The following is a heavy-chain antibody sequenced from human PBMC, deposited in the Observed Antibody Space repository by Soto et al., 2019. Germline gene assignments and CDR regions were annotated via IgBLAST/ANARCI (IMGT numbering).Heavy chain of an antibody. D-gene: IGHD2-2*01. J-gene: IGHJ4*02. CDR2: ISYDGSNK. Sequence: GGSLRLSCAASGFTFSSYAMHWVRQAPGKGLEWVAVISYDGSNKYYADSVKGRFTISRDNAKNSLYLQMNSLRAEDTALYYCAKDGPRRVVVPAAPDYWGQGTLVTVSS. V-gene: IGHV3-30-3*01. CDR3: AKDGPRRVVVPAAPDY. CDR1: GFTFSSYA.